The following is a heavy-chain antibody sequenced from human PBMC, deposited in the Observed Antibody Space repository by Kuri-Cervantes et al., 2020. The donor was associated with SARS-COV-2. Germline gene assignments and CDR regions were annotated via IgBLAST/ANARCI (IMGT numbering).Heavy chain of an antibody. CDR3: ARHSRVVPAARTLFDY. Sequence: SETLSLTCTVSGGSISSGGYYWSWIRQPPGKGLEWIGYIYHSGSTYYNPSLKSRVTISVDTSKNQFSLKLSSVTAADTAVYYCARHSRVVPAARTLFDYWGQGTLVTVSS. V-gene: IGHV4-30-2*02. J-gene: IGHJ4*02. D-gene: IGHD2-2*01. CDR1: GGSISSGGYY. CDR2: IYHSGST.